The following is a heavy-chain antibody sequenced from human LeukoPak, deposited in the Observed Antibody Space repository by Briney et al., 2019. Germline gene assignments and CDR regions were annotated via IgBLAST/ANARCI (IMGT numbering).Heavy chain of an antibody. CDR3: AREDVGAPDY. CDR1: GFTSSSYG. J-gene: IGHJ4*02. V-gene: IGHV3-33*01. CDR2: IWYDGSSK. D-gene: IGHD1-26*01. Sequence: GGSLRLSCAASGFTSSSYGMHWVRQAPGKGLEWVAGIWYDGSSKYYADSVKGRFTISRDNSKNTLYLQMNSLRAEDTAVYYCAREDVGAPDYWGQGTLVTVSS.